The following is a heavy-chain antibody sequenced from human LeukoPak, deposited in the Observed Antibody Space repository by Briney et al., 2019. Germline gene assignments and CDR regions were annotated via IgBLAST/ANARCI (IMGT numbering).Heavy chain of an antibody. CDR1: GFTFTRYD. CDR2: MNPNNGNT. J-gene: IGHJ5*02. V-gene: IGHV1-8*01. Sequence: ASVKVSCKASGFTFTRYDINWVRQASGQGLEWMGWMNPNNGNTGYAQKFQGRVTMTRDTYTSTAYMELRGLRSEDTAVYYCVRDAEGAGISVNFWFDPWGQGTLVTVSS. D-gene: IGHD1-14*01. CDR3: VRDAEGAGISVNFWFDP.